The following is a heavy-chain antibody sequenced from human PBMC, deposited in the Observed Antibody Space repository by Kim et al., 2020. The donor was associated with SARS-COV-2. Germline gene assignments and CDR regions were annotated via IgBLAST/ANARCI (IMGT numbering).Heavy chain of an antibody. CDR2: FDPEDGET. CDR1: GYSLSELS. D-gene: IGHD6-13*01. V-gene: IGHV1-24*01. Sequence: ASVKVSCKVSGYSLSELSMHWVRQSPGKGLDWMGGFDPEDGETFYAQKFQGRVTMTEDTSTDTAHMELRSLTSDDTAVYYCAVDVGIASAGTGLDSWGQGTLVTVSS. CDR3: AVDVGIASAGTGLDS. J-gene: IGHJ5*01.